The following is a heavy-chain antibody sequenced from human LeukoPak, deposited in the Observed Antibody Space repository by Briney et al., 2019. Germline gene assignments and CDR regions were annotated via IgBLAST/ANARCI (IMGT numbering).Heavy chain of an antibody. V-gene: IGHV4-59*01. D-gene: IGHD5-18*01. Sequence: SSETLSLTCTVSGGSISSYYWSWIRQPSGKGLEWIGYISYSGTTTYNPSLKSRVTISVGTSKNQFFLKLSSVTAADTAVYYCARGRSGYSYVHDAFDIWGQGTMVTVSS. CDR3: ARGRSGYSYVHDAFDI. J-gene: IGHJ3*02. CDR1: GGSISSYY. CDR2: ISYSGTT.